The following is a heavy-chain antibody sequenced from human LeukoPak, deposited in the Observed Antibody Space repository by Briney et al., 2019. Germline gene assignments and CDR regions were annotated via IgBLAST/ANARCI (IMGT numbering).Heavy chain of an antibody. J-gene: IGHJ4*02. CDR2: IKPDGSQI. Sequence: GGSLRLSCAASKFTFSTYWMTWVRQAPGKGLEWVANIKPDGSQIYYVDSVKGRFTISRDNAKNSLYLQMNSLRAEDTAVYYCARDLNWETYWGQGTLVTVSS. CDR1: KFTFSTYW. CDR3: ARDLNWETY. V-gene: IGHV3-7*01. D-gene: IGHD7-27*01.